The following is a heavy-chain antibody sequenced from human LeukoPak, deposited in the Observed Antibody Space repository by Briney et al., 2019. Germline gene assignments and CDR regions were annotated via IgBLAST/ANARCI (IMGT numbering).Heavy chain of an antibody. CDR3: ARDCSSTSSYTLPFDY. J-gene: IGHJ4*02. V-gene: IGHV1-8*01. CDR2: MNPNSGNT. Sequence: ASVKVSCKASGYTFTSYDINWVRQATGQGLEWMGWMNPNSGNTGYAQKFQGRVTMTRNTSISTAYMELSSLRSEDTAVYYCARDCSSTSSYTLPFDYWGQGTLVTVSS. D-gene: IGHD2-2*02. CDR1: GYTFTSYD.